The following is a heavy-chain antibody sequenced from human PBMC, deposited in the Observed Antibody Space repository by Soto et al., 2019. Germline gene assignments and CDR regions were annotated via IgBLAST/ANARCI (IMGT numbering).Heavy chain of an antibody. CDR1: GFTFSSYE. CDR3: ARGGPFDSSWPDY. V-gene: IGHV3-48*03. J-gene: IGHJ4*02. Sequence: PGGSLRLSCAASGFTFSSYEMNWVRQAPGKGLEWISYISTSGSAIYYADSVRGRFTISRDNAKDSVYLQMNSLRVEDTAVYYCARGGPFDSSWPDYWGQGTLVTVSS. D-gene: IGHD6-13*01. CDR2: ISTSGSAI.